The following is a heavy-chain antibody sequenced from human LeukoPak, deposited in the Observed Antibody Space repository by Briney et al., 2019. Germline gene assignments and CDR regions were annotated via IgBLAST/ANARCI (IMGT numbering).Heavy chain of an antibody. CDR1: EFTASSFP. CDR3: ARAASRIMITFGGVL. CDR2: INSDGSTT. D-gene: IGHD3-16*01. Sequence: PGGSLSPSVSPLEFTASSFPRNWFGKVQGKGLLWFSRINSDGSTTTYADSVKGRFTISKATAGNPRYLQMNSREVEDTAVYYCARAASRIMITFGGVLWGQGTLVTVSS. J-gene: IGHJ4*02. V-gene: IGHV3-74*03.